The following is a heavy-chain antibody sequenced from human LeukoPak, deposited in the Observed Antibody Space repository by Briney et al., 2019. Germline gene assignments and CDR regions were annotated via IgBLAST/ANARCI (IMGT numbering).Heavy chain of an antibody. Sequence: PSETLSLTCTVSGGSVTSSSYYWGWIRQPPGKGLEWIGRIYYSGNTYYDPSLESRVTISVDTSKNQFSLKMTSVTAADTAVYYCAKHFAYTGSGSSSSFDIWGQGTMVIVSS. CDR1: GGSVTSSSYY. J-gene: IGHJ3*02. CDR2: IYYSGNT. D-gene: IGHD6-6*01. V-gene: IGHV4-39*01. CDR3: AKHFAYTGSGSSSSFDI.